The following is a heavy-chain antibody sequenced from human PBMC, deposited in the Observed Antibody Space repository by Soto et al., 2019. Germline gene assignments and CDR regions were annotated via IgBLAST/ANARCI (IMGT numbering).Heavy chain of an antibody. J-gene: IGHJ5*02. V-gene: IGHV4-59*01. CDR2: VYYSGST. CDR3: ARGWSYSNWFDP. Sequence: SETLSLTCTVSGCSLSSYYWTWIRQPPGKGLEWIGYVYYSGSTNYNPSLKSRVTISVDTSKNQFSLKLSSVTAADTAVYYCARGWSYSNWFDPWGQGTLVTVSS. CDR1: GCSLSSYY. D-gene: IGHD1-26*01.